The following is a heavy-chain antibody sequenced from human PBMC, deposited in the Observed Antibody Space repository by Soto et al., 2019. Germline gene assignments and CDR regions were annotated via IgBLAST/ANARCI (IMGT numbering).Heavy chain of an antibody. D-gene: IGHD3-10*01. CDR3: ARERTMVRWDGMDV. Sequence: ASVKVSCKXSGYTFTSYAMHWVRQAPGQRLEWMGWINAGNGNTKYSQKFQGRVTITRDTSASTAYMELSSLRSEDTAVYYCARERTMVRWDGMDVWGQGTTVTVLL. J-gene: IGHJ6*02. CDR1: GYTFTSYA. V-gene: IGHV1-3*01. CDR2: INAGNGNT.